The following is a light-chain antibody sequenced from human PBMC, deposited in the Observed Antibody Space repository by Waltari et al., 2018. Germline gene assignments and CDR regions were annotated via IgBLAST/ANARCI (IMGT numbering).Light chain of an antibody. J-gene: IGKJ4*01. CDR3: QHYFDNPLT. CDR1: QNIYSN. Sequence: IQMTQSPSALSASVGARVTISCRASQNIYSNLAWYQQKPGKAPKLLIYAASSLQSGIPSRFSGSGSGTDFTLTISSLQPEDSAAYYCQHYFDNPLTFGGGTKVEIK. CDR2: AAS. V-gene: IGKV1-6*01.